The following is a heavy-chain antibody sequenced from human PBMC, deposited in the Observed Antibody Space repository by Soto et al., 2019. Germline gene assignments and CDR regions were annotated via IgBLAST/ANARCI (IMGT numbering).Heavy chain of an antibody. J-gene: IGHJ6*02. CDR3: VKCLAARSDYYGMDV. V-gene: IGHV3-64D*08. Sequence: GGSLRLSCSASGFTFSSYAMHWVRQAPGKGLEYVSAISSNGGSTYYADSVKGRFTISRDNSKNTLYLQMSSLRAEDTAVYYCVKCLAARSDYYGMDVWGQGTTVTVSS. D-gene: IGHD6-6*01. CDR2: ISSNGGST. CDR1: GFTFSSYA.